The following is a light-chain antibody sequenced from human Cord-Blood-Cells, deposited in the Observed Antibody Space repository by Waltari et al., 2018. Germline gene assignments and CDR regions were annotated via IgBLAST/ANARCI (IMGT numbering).Light chain of an antibody. CDR2: AAS. CDR3: QQSYSTPYS. CDR1: QSISSY. J-gene: IGKJ2*03. V-gene: IGKV1-39*01. Sequence: DIQMTPSPSSLSAFVVDRVTITCRASQSISSYLNWYQQKPGKAPKLLIYAASSLQSGVPSRFSGSGSGTDFTLTISSLQPEDFATYYCQQSYSTPYSFGQGTKLEIK.